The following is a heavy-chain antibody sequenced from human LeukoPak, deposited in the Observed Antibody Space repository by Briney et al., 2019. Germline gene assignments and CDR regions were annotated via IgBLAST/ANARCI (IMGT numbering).Heavy chain of an antibody. J-gene: IGHJ4*02. CDR2: ISYDGSNK. V-gene: IGHV3-30*03. CDR3: ATLGGAYAYNYGFDY. D-gene: IGHD5-24*01. CDR1: GFTFSSYG. Sequence: PGRSLRLSCAASGFTFSSYGMHWVRQAPGKGLEWVAVISYDGSNKYYADSVKGRFTISRDNSKNTLYLQMNSLRAEDTAVYYCATLGGAYAYNYGFDYWGQGTLVTVSS.